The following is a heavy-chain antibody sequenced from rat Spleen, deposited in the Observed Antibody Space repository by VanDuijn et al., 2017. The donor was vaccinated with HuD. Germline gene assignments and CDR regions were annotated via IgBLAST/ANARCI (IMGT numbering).Heavy chain of an antibody. D-gene: IGHD4-1*01. J-gene: IGHJ1*01. CDR2: IKAKSNNYAT. Sequence: EVQVLESGGGLVQPGNSLKLSCATSGFTFSTAWMYWYRQFPEKRLEWVARIKAKSNNYATDYTESVKGRFTISRDDSKSSIYLQMNSLRSEDTATYDCARRGYNNHWYFDFWGPGTMVTVSS. CDR1: GFTFSTAW. V-gene: IGHV6-6*01. CDR3: ARRGYNNHWYFDF.